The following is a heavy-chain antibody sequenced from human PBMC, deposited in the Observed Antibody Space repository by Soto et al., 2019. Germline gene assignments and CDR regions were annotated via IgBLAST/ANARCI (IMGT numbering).Heavy chain of an antibody. CDR3: AREVGYRHRLSYFDL. CDR2: IYYSGST. D-gene: IGHD2-8*01. CDR1: GGSISSYY. Sequence: SETLSLTCTVSGGSISSYYWSWIRQPPGKGLEWIGYIYYSGSTNYNPSLKSRVTISVDTSKNQFSLKLSSVTAADTAVYYCAREVGYRHRLSYFDLWGRGTLVTVSS. V-gene: IGHV4-59*12. J-gene: IGHJ2*01.